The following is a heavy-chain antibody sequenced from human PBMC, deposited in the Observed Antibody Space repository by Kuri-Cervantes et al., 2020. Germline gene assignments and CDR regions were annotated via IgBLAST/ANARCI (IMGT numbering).Heavy chain of an antibody. Sequence: SCTVSGGSISSSSYYWSWIRQPAGKGLEWIGRIYTSGSTNYNPSLKSRVTMSVDTSKNQFSLKLSSVTAADTAVYYCARDPELDYDYVWGSYRYYYYYGMDVWGQGTTVTVSS. V-gene: IGHV4-61*02. CDR2: IYTSGST. CDR1: GGSISSSSYY. CDR3: ARDPELDYDYVWGSYRYYYYYGMDV. J-gene: IGHJ6*02. D-gene: IGHD3-16*02.